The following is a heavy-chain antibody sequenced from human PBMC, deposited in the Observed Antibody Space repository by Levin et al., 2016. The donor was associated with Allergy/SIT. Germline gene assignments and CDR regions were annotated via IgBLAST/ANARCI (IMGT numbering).Heavy chain of an antibody. CDR2: IYTSGST. D-gene: IGHD5-12*01. CDR1: GGSISSYY. V-gene: IGHV4-4*07. J-gene: IGHJ4*02. Sequence: GSLRLSCTVSGGSISSYYWSWIRQPAGKGLEWIGRIYTSGSTNYNPSLKSRVTMSVDTSKNQFSLKLSSVTAADTAVYYCARETGADSGYDALGYYFDYWGQGTLVTVSS. CDR3: ARETGADSGYDALGYYFDY.